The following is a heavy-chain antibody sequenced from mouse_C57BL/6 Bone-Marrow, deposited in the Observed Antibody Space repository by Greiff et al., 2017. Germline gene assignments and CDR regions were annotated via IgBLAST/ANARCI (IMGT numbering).Heavy chain of an antibody. CDR3: ARRRWLLRDFDY. Sequence: EVQLVESGPELVKPGASVKIPCKASGYTFTDYNMDWVKQSHGKSLEWIGDINPNNGGTIYNQKFKGKATLTVDKSSSTAYMELRSLTSEDTAVYYCARRRWLLRDFDYWGQGTTLTVSS. J-gene: IGHJ2*01. D-gene: IGHD2-3*01. CDR1: GYTFTDYN. V-gene: IGHV1-18*01. CDR2: INPNNGGT.